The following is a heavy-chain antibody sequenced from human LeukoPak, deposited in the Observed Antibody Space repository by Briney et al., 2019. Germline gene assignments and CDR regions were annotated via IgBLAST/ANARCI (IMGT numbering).Heavy chain of an antibody. V-gene: IGHV3-7*04. Sequence: PGGSLRLSCAASGFTFSTYRMNWVRQAPGKGLEWVTHIKEDGSDKYHVDSVKGRFTISRDNAKNSLYLQMNSLRAEDTAVYYCARELNWDADSWSQGTLVTVSS. J-gene: IGHJ4*02. CDR1: GFTFSTYR. CDR2: IKEDGSDK. CDR3: ARELNWDADS. D-gene: IGHD1-1*01.